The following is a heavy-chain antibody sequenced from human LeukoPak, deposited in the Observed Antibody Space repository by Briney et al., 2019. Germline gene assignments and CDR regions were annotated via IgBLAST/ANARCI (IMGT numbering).Heavy chain of an antibody. V-gene: IGHV3-74*01. CDR2: IKTDGSIT. J-gene: IGHJ4*02. D-gene: IGHD4-17*01. CDR1: GFSLNSYW. Sequence: GSLRLSCAGSGFSLNSYWMHWVRQAPGKGLEWVSGIKTDGSITTYADSVRGRFTISRDNDKNTLYLQMNSLRAEDTAVYYCARDPRISTVLTPFDYWGQGTLVTVSS. CDR3: ARDPRISTVLTPFDY.